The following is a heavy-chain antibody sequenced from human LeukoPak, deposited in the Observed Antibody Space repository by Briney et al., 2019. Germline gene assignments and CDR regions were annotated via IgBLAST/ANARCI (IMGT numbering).Heavy chain of an antibody. CDR3: ARGSRSGWYYFDY. CDR2: IIPTFGTV. CDR1: GGTFNTYT. V-gene: IGHV1-69*06. D-gene: IGHD6-19*01. Sequence: SVKVSCKASGGTFNTYTVSWVRQSPGQGLEWMGGIIPTFGTVNYAQKFQGRVTITADKFTTTVYMEVSALRSEDTAVYYCARGSRSGWYYFDYWGQGTLVTVSS. J-gene: IGHJ4*02.